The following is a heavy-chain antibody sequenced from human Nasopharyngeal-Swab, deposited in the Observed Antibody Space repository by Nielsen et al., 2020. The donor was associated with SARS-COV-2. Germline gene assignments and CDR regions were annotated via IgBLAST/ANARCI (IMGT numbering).Heavy chain of an antibody. CDR1: GFTFSSYW. V-gene: IGHV3-7*01. J-gene: IGHJ4*02. CDR3: ARDGVDTAMVMAYYFDY. CDR2: TKEDGTVT. Sequence: GESLKISCAATGFTFSSYWMSWVRQAPGRGLEWLAHTKEDGTVTHYVDSVKGRFTISRDNSKNTLYLQMNSLRAEDTAVYYCARDGVDTAMVMAYYFDYWGQGTLVTVSS. D-gene: IGHD5-18*01.